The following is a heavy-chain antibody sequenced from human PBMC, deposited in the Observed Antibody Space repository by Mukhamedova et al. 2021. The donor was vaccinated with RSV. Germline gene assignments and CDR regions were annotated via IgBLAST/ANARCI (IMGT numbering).Heavy chain of an antibody. V-gene: IGHV4-34*01. CDR3: ARDDFWSGYPY. D-gene: IGHD3-3*01. CDR2: INHSGST. Sequence: GEINHSGSTNYNPSLKSRVTISVDTSKNQFSLKLSSVTAADTAVYYCARDDFWSGYPYWGQGTLVIVSS. J-gene: IGHJ4*02.